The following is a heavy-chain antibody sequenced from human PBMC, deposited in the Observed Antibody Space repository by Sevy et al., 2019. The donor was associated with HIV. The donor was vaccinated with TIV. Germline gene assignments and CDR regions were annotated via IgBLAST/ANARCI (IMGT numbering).Heavy chain of an antibody. J-gene: IGHJ4*02. D-gene: IGHD2-2*01. Sequence: GGSLRLSCAASGFTFSSYWLNWVRQAPGKGLEWVANIKQDGSERYYVDSVKGRFTITRDKAKNSLYLQMNSLRAEDTAVYYCARRSFCSSASSYSGGYHYGGQGTLVTVSS. V-gene: IGHV3-7*01. CDR3: ARRSFCSSASSYSGGYHY. CDR2: IKQDGSER. CDR1: GFTFSSYW.